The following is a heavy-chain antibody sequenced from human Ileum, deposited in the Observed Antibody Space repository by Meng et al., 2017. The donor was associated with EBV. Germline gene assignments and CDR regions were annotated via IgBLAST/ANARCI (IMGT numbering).Heavy chain of an antibody. CDR2: ITSSGNAV. D-gene: IGHD5-12*01. V-gene: IGHV3-11*01. CDR3: ARENSGGFSGCDY. CDR1: GFTFSYYH. J-gene: IGHJ4*02. Sequence: LSEVGGGLVRPGGSLTLSGAASGFTFSYYHMGWIRQAQGKGLEWLSYITSSGNAVEYADSVKGRFTISRDNAKNSLYLQMNSLRAEDTAVYYCARENSGGFSGCDYWGQGTLVTVSS.